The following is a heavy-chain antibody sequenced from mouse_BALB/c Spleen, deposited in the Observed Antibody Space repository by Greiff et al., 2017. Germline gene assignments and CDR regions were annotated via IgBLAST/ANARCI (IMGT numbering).Heavy chain of an antibody. CDR2: ISYSGST. CDR1: GYSITSDYA. CDR3: ARSEEEDAMDY. J-gene: IGHJ4*01. Sequence: EVQLQQSGPGLVKPSQSLSLTCTVTGYSITSDYAWNWIRQFPGNKLEWMGYISYSGSTSYNPSLKSRISITRDTSKNQFFLQLNSVTTEDTATYYCARSEEEDAMDYWGQGTSVTVSS. V-gene: IGHV3-2*02.